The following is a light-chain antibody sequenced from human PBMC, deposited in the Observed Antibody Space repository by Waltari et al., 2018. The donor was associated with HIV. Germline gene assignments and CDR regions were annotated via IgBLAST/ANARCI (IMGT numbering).Light chain of an antibody. CDR3: QAWDSSTGLYV. V-gene: IGLV3-1*01. Sequence: SYELTQPPSVSVSPGQTDSITCSGDKLGDKYACWYQQKPGQSPVLVIYQDSKRPSGIPERFSGSNSGNTATLTISGTQAMDEADYYCQAWDSSTGLYVFGTGTKVTVL. CDR1: KLGDKY. J-gene: IGLJ1*01. CDR2: QDS.